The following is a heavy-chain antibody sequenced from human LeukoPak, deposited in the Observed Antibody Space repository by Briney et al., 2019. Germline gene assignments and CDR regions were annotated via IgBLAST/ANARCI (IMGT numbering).Heavy chain of an antibody. CDR2: INHSGST. D-gene: IGHD2-2*01. Sequence: SETLSLTCAVYGGAFSGYSWSWIRQPPGQGLEWLGEINHSGSTNYNPSLKSRVTISVDTSKNQFSLTLSSVTAADTAVYYCARRIGYCSSTSCFLAFDIWGQGTMVTVSS. CDR1: GGAFSGYS. CDR3: ARRIGYCSSTSCFLAFDI. V-gene: IGHV4-34*01. J-gene: IGHJ3*02.